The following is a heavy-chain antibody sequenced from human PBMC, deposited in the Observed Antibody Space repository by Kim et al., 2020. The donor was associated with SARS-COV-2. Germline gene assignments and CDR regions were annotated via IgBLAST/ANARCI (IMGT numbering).Heavy chain of an antibody. Sequence: ASVKVSCKVSGYTLTELFMHWVRQAPGKGLEWMGGFDPEDGETIYAQKFQGRVTMTEDTSTDTAYMELSSLRSEDTAVYYCATSITIFGGFDPWGQGTLVTVSS. CDR2: FDPEDGET. CDR3: ATSITIFGGFDP. J-gene: IGHJ5*02. CDR1: GYTLTELF. V-gene: IGHV1-24*01. D-gene: IGHD3-3*01.